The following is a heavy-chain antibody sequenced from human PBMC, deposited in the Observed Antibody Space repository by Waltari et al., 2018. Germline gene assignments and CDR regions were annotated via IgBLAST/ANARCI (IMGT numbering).Heavy chain of an antibody. J-gene: IGHJ3*02. D-gene: IGHD3-22*01. CDR2: INPNSGGT. Sequence: QVQLVQSGAEVKKPGASVKVSCKASGYTFPGYYMPWVLQAPGQGLEWMGWINPNSGGTNYAQKFQGRVTMTRDTSISTAYMELSRLRSDDTAVYYCAFNYYDSSGWPTGAFDIWGQGTMVTVSS. CDR3: AFNYYDSSGWPTGAFDI. V-gene: IGHV1-2*02. CDR1: GYTFPGYY.